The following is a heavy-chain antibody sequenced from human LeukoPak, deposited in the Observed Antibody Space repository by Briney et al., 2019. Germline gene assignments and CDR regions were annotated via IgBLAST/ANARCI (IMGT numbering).Heavy chain of an antibody. D-gene: IGHD3-10*01. CDR3: ARDHGMWFGELSYMDV. CDR2: INPNSGGT. Sequence: ASVKVSCKTSGYTFTSYAISWVRQAPGQGLEWMGWINPNSGGTNYAQKFQGGVTMTRDTSISTAYMELSRLRSDDTAVYYCARDHGMWFGELSYMDVWGKGTTVTISS. CDR1: GYTFTSYA. V-gene: IGHV1-2*02. J-gene: IGHJ6*03.